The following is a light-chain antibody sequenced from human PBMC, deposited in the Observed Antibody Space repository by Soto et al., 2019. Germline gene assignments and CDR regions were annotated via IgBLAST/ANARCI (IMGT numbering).Light chain of an antibody. V-gene: IGKV3-20*01. J-gene: IGKJ2*01. CDR1: QSVSSSY. CDR2: GAS. Sequence: EIVLTQSPGTLSLSPGERATLSCRASQSVSSSYLAWYQQKPGQAPRLLIYGASSRATGIPDRFSGSWSGTDFTLTISRLEPEDFAVYFCQQYGNSPPNTFGQGTKVDIK. CDR3: QQYGNSPPNT.